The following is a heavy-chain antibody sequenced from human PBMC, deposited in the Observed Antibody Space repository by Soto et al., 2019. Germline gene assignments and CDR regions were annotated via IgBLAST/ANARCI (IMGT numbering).Heavy chain of an antibody. D-gene: IGHD3-10*01. CDR1: GGSISSGDYY. J-gene: IGHJ6*02. Sequence: QVQLQESGPGLVKPSQTLSLTCTVSGGSISSGDYYWSWIRQPPGKDLEWIGYIYYSGSTYYNPSLKSRVTISVDTSKNQFSLKLSSVTAADTAVYYCARVGFGELLAHGMDVWGQGTTVTVSS. V-gene: IGHV4-30-4*01. CDR3: ARVGFGELLAHGMDV. CDR2: IYYSGST.